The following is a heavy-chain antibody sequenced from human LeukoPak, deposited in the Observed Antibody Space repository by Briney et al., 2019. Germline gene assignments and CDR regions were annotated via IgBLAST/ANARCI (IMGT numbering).Heavy chain of an antibody. V-gene: IGHV3-15*05. CDR3: ARVATGSYDWFDP. Sequence: PGGSLRLSCAASGFTFSNAWMSWVRQAPGKGLEWVGRIKSKTDGGTTDYAAPVKGRFPISRDDSKNTLYLQMNSLRAEDTAVYFCARVATGSYDWFDPWGQGTLVTVSS. CDR1: GFTFSNAW. CDR2: IKSKTDGGTT. D-gene: IGHD3-10*01. J-gene: IGHJ5*02.